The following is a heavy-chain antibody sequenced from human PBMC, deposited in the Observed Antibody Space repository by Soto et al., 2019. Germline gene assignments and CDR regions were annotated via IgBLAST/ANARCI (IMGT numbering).Heavy chain of an antibody. CDR1: GFTFSSYG. CDR2: ISYVGFFI. V-gene: IGHV3-30*18. D-gene: IGHD4-17*01. Sequence: GGSLRLSCAASGFTFSSYGMHWVRQAPGKGLEWVAVISYVGFFIYYADSVKGRFTISRDISKNTLFLQMNSLRVEDTAVYYCAKDLTVTLLNFDYWGQGTLVTVSS. J-gene: IGHJ4*02. CDR3: AKDLTVTLLNFDY.